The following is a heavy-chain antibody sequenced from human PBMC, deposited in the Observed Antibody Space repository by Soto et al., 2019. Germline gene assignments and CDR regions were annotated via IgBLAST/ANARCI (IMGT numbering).Heavy chain of an antibody. V-gene: IGHV3-48*01. CDR3: ASDRAGGIPDY. Sequence: EVQLVESGGGFVQPGGSLRLSCVASGFTLSRYSMNWVRQAPGQGLEWVSYISRSSSTIYYADSVKGRFTISRDNAENSLYRQMNSLRSEDTAVYYCASDRAGGIPDYWFQGTRVNASS. J-gene: IGHJ4*02. D-gene: IGHD6-13*01. CDR1: GFTLSRYS. CDR2: ISRSSSTI.